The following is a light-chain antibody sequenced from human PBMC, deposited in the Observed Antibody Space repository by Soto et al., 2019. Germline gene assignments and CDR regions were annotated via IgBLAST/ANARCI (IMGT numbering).Light chain of an antibody. CDR2: GAS. V-gene: IGKV3-20*01. CDR1: QSVTSNY. Sequence: EIVLTQSPGTLSLSPGERATLSCRASQSVTSNYLAWYQQKPGQSPRLLMYGASSRATGIPDRFTGSGSGTDFTLPISRLEPEDFAVYYCQHYGSSPPWTFGQGTKVEI. J-gene: IGKJ1*01. CDR3: QHYGSSPPWT.